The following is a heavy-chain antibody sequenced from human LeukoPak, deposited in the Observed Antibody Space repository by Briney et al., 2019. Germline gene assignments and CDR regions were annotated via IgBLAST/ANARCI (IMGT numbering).Heavy chain of an antibody. D-gene: IGHD3-22*01. CDR1: GFTFSSYG. CDR3: AKDWGSPTMPRTYYYDSSGYYYFDY. J-gene: IGHJ4*02. V-gene: IGHV3-30*02. CDR2: IRYDGSNK. Sequence: GGSLRLSCAASGFTFSSYGMHWVRQAPGKGLEWVAFIRYDGSNKYYADSVKGRFTISRDNSKNTLYLQMNSLRAEDTAVYYCAKDWGSPTMPRTYYYDSSGYYYFDYWGQGTLVTVSS.